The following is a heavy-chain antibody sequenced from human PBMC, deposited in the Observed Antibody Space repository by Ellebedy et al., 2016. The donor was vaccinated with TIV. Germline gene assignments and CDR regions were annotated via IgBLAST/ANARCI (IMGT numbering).Heavy chain of an antibody. V-gene: IGHV1-69*13. Sequence: ASVKVSCKASGGTFSSYAISWVRQAPGQGLEWMGGIIPIFGTANYAQKFQGRVTITADESTSTAYMELSSLRSEDTAVYYCARADIVATIQYYGMDVWGQGTTVTVSS. CDR1: GGTFSSYA. D-gene: IGHD5-12*01. J-gene: IGHJ6*02. CDR2: IIPIFGTA. CDR3: ARADIVATIQYYGMDV.